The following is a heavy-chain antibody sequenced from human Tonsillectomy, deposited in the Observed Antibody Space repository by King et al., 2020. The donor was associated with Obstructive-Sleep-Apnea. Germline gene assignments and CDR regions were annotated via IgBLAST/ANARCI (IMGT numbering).Heavy chain of an antibody. Sequence: VQLVESGGGVVQPGRSLRLSCAASGFTFSNYGMHWGRQAPGKGLEWVAVIWYDGSNKYYADSVKGRFTISRDNSKNTLYLQMNSLRAEDTAVYYCARDLATAINFVNADYWGQGTLVTVSS. CDR1: GFTFSNYG. D-gene: IGHD5-18*01. J-gene: IGHJ4*02. CDR2: IWYDGSNK. V-gene: IGHV3-33*01. CDR3: ARDLATAINFVNADY.